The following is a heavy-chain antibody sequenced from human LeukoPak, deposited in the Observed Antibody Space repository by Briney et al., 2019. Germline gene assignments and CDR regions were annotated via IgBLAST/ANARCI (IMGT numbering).Heavy chain of an antibody. Sequence: PGGSLRPSCAASGFTFSSYAMHWVRQAPGKGPEWVAVISYDGSNKYYADSVKGRFTISRDNSKNTLYLQMNSLRAEDTAVYYCARVNDSSGYLSGQIDYWGQGTLVTVSS. J-gene: IGHJ4*02. CDR1: GFTFSSYA. CDR2: ISYDGSNK. CDR3: ARVNDSSGYLSGQIDY. D-gene: IGHD3-22*01. V-gene: IGHV3-30*04.